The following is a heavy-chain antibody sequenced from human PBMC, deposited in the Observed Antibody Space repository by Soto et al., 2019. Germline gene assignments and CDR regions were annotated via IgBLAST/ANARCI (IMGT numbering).Heavy chain of an antibody. CDR3: AKDLVGSNADYFDY. CDR1: GFTFSSYA. Sequence: EVQLLESGGGLVQPGGSLRLSCAASGFTFSSYAMSWVRQAPGKGMEWVAAISSSGGSTYYADSVKGRFTISRDNSENTLYLQMNSLRAEDAAVYYCAKDLVGSNADYFDYWGQGTLVTVSS. V-gene: IGHV3-23*01. J-gene: IGHJ4*02. CDR2: ISSSGGST. D-gene: IGHD2-15*01.